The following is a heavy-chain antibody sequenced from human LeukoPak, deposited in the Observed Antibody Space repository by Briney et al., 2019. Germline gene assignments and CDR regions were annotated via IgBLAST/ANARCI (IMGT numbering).Heavy chain of an antibody. J-gene: IGHJ4*02. CDR3: ARDRGYSYFDY. CDR1: GFTFSSYG. V-gene: IGHV3-33*01. D-gene: IGHD5-18*01. CDR2: IWYDGSNK. Sequence: GRSLRLSCAASGFTFSSYGMHWVRQAPGKGLEWAAVIWYDGSNKYYADSVKGRFTISRDNSKNTLYLQMNSLRAEDTAVYYCARDRGYSYFDYWGQGTLVTVSS.